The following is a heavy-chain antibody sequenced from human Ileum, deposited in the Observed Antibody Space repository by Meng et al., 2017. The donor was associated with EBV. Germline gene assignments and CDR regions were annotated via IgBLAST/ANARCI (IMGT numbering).Heavy chain of an antibody. J-gene: IGHJ1*01. D-gene: IGHD3-10*01. CDR3: ARVETYYYGSGSPLPEYFQH. CDR1: SASISSYY. CDR2: IYHSGST. V-gene: IGHV4-59*01. Sequence: QVQLQGSGPALVKSSETLSLTCSVSSASISSYYWSWIRQPPGKGLEWIGYIYHSGSTNYNPSLKSRVTMSVDTPKNQFSLKLTSVTAADTAVYYCARVETYYYGSGSPLPEYFQHWGQGTLVTVSS.